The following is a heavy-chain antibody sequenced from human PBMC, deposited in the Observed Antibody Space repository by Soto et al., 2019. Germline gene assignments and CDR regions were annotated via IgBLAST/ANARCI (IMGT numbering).Heavy chain of an antibody. CDR1: GGSFSGYY. J-gene: IGHJ6*02. CDR3: ARVGGYSYHLYGMDV. D-gene: IGHD5-18*01. CDR2: IDHGGST. V-gene: IGHV4-34*01. Sequence: NPSETLSLTCAVYGGSFSGYYWSWIRQPPGKGLEWIGEIDHGGSTNYNPSLESRVTISFDTSRNQFSLKLKSVTAADTAVYFCARVGGYSYHLYGMDVWGQGTTVTVSS.